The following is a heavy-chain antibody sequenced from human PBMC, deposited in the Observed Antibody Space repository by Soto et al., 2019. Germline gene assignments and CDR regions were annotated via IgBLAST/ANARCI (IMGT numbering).Heavy chain of an antibody. J-gene: IGHJ4*02. D-gene: IGHD2-15*01. Sequence: GGSLRLSCAASGFTVSSNHMSWVRQAPGKGLEWVSVIYSGGSTYYADSVKGRFTISRDNSKNTLYLQMNSLRAEDTAVYYCAKDLSGVTVIDATQGIHSWGQGTLVTVSS. CDR3: AKDLSGVTVIDATQGIHS. V-gene: IGHV3-53*01. CDR2: IYSGGST. CDR1: GFTVSSNH.